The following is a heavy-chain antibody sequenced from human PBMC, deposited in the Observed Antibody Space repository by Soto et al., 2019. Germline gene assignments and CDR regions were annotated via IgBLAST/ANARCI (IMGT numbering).Heavy chain of an antibody. Sequence: GGSPRLSCAASGFTFSSYAMSWVRQAPGKGLEWVSAISGSGGSTYYADSVKGRFTISRDNSKNTLYLQMNSLRAEDTAVYYCATRYSSGWTGPDYWGQGTLVTVSS. J-gene: IGHJ4*02. CDR2: ISGSGGST. V-gene: IGHV3-23*01. D-gene: IGHD6-19*01. CDR3: ATRYSSGWTGPDY. CDR1: GFTFSSYA.